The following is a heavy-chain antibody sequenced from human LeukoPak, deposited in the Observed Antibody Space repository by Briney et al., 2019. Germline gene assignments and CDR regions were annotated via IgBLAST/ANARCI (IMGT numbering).Heavy chain of an antibody. CDR3: AGDAQWELLEYFDY. V-gene: IGHV3-21*01. Sequence: PGGSLRLSCAASGFPFSTYSIHWVRQAPGKGLEWVASITSTSTYIYYADSVKGRFTISRDNAHNLLYLQMNSLRADDTAVYYCAGDAQWELLEYFDYWGQGTLVTVSS. D-gene: IGHD1-26*01. J-gene: IGHJ4*02. CDR2: ITSTSTYI. CDR1: GFPFSTYS.